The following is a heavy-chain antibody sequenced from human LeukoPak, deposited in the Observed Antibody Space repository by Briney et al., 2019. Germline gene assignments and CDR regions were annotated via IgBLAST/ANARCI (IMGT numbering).Heavy chain of an antibody. D-gene: IGHD1-14*01. CDR3: GKRDHSY. CDR2: ISDTGGST. J-gene: IGHJ4*02. Sequence: PGGSLRLSCAASGFTFTSYAMSWVRQAPGKGLEWVSSISDTGGSTYYADSVKGRFTISRDNSNNTLYLQMNTLSAEGTAVYYCGKRDHSYRGQGTLVSVCS. CDR1: GFTFTSYA. V-gene: IGHV3-23*01.